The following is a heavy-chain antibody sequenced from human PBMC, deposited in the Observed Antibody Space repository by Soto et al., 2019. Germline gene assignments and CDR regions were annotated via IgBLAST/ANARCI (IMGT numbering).Heavy chain of an antibody. CDR2: ISYHGVNK. CDR3: VRGGYLQNPGSDA. J-gene: IGHJ5*02. Sequence: QVQLVESGGGVVQTGTSLRLSCVASGFSFGSHAMHWVRQAPGKGLQWVAVISYHGVNKYYTDSVRGRFTVSRDNSKNTVYLQVDILRSEDTGVYHCVRGGYLQNPGSDAWGQGTLVTVSS. CDR1: GFSFGSHA. V-gene: IGHV3-30*04. D-gene: IGHD5-18*01.